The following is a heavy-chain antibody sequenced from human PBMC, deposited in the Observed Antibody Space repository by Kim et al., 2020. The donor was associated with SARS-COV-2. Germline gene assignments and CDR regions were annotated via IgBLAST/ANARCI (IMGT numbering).Heavy chain of an antibody. CDR1: GGTFSSYA. Sequence: SVKVSCKASGGTFSSYAISWVRQAPGQGLEWMGGIIPIFGTANYAQKFQGRVTITADESTSTAYMELSSLRSEDTAVYYCAREKGLRGEYYKYYYYGMDVWGQGTTVTVSS. J-gene: IGHJ6*02. V-gene: IGHV1-69*13. CDR3: AREKGLRGEYYKYYYYGMDV. D-gene: IGHD3-10*01. CDR2: IIPIFGTA.